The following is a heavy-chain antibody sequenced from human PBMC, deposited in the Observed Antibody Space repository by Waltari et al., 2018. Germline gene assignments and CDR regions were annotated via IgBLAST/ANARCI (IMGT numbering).Heavy chain of an antibody. CDR1: GGSISNYY. D-gene: IGHD3-3*01. CDR2: ISSSGPT. J-gene: IGHJ4*02. CDR3: ARATYYDFSSGYSFDN. V-gene: IGHV4-59*01. Sequence: QVQLQESGPGLVKPSETLSLTCSVSGGSISNYYWNWIRQTPGKGLEWIGYISSSGPTHYNPSLKSRVSVSLDTSKTRFSLRLSSVTAADTAVYYCARATYYDFSSGYSFDNWGQGTLVTVSS.